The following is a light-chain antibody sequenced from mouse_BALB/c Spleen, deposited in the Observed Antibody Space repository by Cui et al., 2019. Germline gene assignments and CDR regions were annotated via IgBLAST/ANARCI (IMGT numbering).Light chain of an antibody. CDR2: STS. Sequence: QIVLTQSRAIMSASLGEEITLTCSASSSVGYMHWYQPKSGTSPKLLIYSTSDLASGVPSRFSGSGSGTFYSLTVSSVETEDAADYYCHQWSSYPWTFGGGTKLEIK. V-gene: IGKV4-80*01. J-gene: IGKJ1*01. CDR1: SSVGY. CDR3: HQWSSYPWT.